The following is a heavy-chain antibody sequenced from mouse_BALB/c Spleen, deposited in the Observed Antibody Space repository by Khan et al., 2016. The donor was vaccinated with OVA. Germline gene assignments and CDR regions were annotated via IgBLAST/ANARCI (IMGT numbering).Heavy chain of an antibody. CDR2: INTYTGAP. CDR1: GHTFTNYG. D-gene: IGHD2-10*01. CDR3: ARPPYFSYAMDN. J-gene: IGHJ4*01. V-gene: IGHV9-3-1*01. Sequence: QMQLVQSGPGLKKPGETVKISCTASGHTFTNYGMHWVRQAPGKGLKWMGWINTYTGAPTYADDFNGRFAFSLETSASTVYLQINNLNNEDTATYFCARPPYFSYAMDNWGQGTSVTVSS.